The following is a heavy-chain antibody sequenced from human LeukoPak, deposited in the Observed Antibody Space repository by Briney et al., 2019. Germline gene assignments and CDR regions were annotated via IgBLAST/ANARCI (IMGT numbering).Heavy chain of an antibody. CDR1: GFIFSNYW. CDR2: VNSDGTST. D-gene: IGHD1-26*01. Sequence: GGSLRLSCAASGFIFSNYWMHWVRQAPGKGLVWVSHVNSDGTSTDYADSVKGRFTISRDNAKNTLYLQMNSLRAEDTAVYYCARVLDGVGATRSFDYWGQGTLVTVSS. J-gene: IGHJ4*02. V-gene: IGHV3-74*01. CDR3: ARVLDGVGATRSFDY.